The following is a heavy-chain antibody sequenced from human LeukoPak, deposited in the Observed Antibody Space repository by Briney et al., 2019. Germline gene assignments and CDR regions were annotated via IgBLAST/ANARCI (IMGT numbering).Heavy chain of an antibody. CDR3: AKGGFGRPFDY. V-gene: IGHV3-23*01. J-gene: IGHJ4*02. CDR2: ISGSGGST. Sequence: HSGGSLRLSCAASGFTFSSYAMSWVRRAPGKGLEWVSVISGSGGSTYYVDSVQGRFTISRDNSKNTLFPQMDSLRAEDTAVYYCAKGGFGRPFDYWGQGTLVTVSS. D-gene: IGHD3-10*01. CDR1: GFTFSSYA.